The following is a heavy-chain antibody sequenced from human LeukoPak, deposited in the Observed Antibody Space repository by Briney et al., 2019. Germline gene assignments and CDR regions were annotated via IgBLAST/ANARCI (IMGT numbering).Heavy chain of an antibody. CDR2: ISGSGGST. CDR3: AKYFYSDYDWRFDY. CDR1: GFTFSSYG. D-gene: IGHD5-12*01. V-gene: IGHV3-23*01. Sequence: GGSLRLACAASGFTFSSYGMSWVRQAPGKGLEWVSAISGSGGSTYYADSVKGQFTISRDNSKNTLYLQMNSLRAEDTAVYYCAKYFYSDYDWRFDYWGQGTLVTVSS. J-gene: IGHJ4*02.